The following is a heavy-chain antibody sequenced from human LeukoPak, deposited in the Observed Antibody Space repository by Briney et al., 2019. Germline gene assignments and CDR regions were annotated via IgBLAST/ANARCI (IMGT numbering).Heavy chain of an antibody. D-gene: IGHD3-10*01. CDR2: IYYSGST. J-gene: IGHJ4*02. V-gene: IGHV4-59*08. CDR3: ARHQKGRFRELPLDY. Sequence: SETLSLTCTVSGGSISSYYWSWIQQPPGKGLEWIGYIYYSGSTNYNPSLKSRVTISVDTSKNQFSLKLSSVTAADTAVYYCARHQKGRFRELPLDYCGQGTLVSVSS. CDR1: GGSISSYY.